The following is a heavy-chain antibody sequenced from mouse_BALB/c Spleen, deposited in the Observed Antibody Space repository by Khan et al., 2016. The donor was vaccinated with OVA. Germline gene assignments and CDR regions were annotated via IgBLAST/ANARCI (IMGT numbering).Heavy chain of an antibody. CDR3: AREGDYYRYDGWFAF. J-gene: IGHJ3*01. CDR1: GYTFTSYT. CDR2: INPSNGYT. V-gene: IGHV1-4*01. D-gene: IGHD2-14*01. Sequence: QVQLQQSGSELARPGASVKMSCKASGYTFTSYTMHWVKQRPGQGLEWIGYINPSNGYTNYNQKFKDKATLNADKSSSTAYMQLSSLTSEDSAVEYCAREGDYYRYDGWFAFWGQGTLVTVSA.